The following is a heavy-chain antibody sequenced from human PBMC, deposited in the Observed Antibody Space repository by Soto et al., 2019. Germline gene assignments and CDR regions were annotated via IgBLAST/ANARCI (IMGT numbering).Heavy chain of an antibody. J-gene: IGHJ4*02. CDR2: IIPILGIA. D-gene: IGHD6-19*01. V-gene: IGHV1-69*08. CDR1: GGTFSSYT. CDR3: ARDSPAGAGTLDY. Sequence: QVQLVQSGAEVKKPGSSVKVSCKASGGTFSSYTISWVRQAPGQGLEWMGRIIPILGIANYAQKFQGRVTITADKSTSTAYMELSSLRSEDTAVYYCARDSPAGAGTLDYWGQGTLVTVSS.